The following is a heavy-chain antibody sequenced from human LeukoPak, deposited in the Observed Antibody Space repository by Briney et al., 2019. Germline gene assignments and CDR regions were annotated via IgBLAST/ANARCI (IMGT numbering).Heavy chain of an antibody. V-gene: IGHV4-59*08. CDR3: ARGLYRYGRSTFDY. CDR2: ISYSGRT. Sequence: SSETLSLTCTASGGSISSDYWSWIRQPPGKGLEWIGYISYSGRTYYNPSLRSRVTISVDTSKSHFSLKLSSVTAADTAVYYCARGLYRYGRSTFDYWGQGTLVTVSS. CDR1: GGSISSDY. J-gene: IGHJ4*02. D-gene: IGHD2-2*02.